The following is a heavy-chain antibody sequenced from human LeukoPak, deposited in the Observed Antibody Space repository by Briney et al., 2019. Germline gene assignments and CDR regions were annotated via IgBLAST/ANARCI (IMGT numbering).Heavy chain of an antibody. CDR1: GFTFSDYF. CDR2: ITSSDSSV. CDR3: ARRLPIAGVSSHAFNV. J-gene: IGHJ3*01. Sequence: GVLRLSCAASGFTFSDYFISWIRQAPGKGLEWVSYITSSDSSVYYADSVQGRFTLYRDNAKNSLYLQMNSLRAEDTAVYYCARRLPIAGVSSHAFNVWGQGTMLTVSS. V-gene: IGHV3-11*04. D-gene: IGHD6-13*01.